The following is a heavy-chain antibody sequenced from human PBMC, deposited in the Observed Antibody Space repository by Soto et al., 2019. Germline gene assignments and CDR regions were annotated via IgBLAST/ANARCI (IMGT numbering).Heavy chain of an antibody. CDR3: ARGGSWGRFDP. V-gene: IGHV4-4*01. D-gene: IGHD6-13*01. Sequence: QVQLQESGPGLVKPSGTLSLTCAVSGGSISSSYWWSWVRQPPGKGLEWIGEIYHSGSTNYNPSLKSPLLKSVEKSKNQFSLKLSSVTAADTAVYCCARGGSWGRFDPWGQGTLVNVAS. CDR1: GGSISSSYW. CDR2: IYHSGST. J-gene: IGHJ5*02.